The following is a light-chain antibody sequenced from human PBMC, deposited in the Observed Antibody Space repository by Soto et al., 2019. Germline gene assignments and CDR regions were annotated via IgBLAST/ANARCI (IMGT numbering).Light chain of an antibody. V-gene: IGKV3-11*01. J-gene: IGKJ5*01. CDR2: DAS. CDR3: QQRSNWPPSIT. Sequence: EIVLTQSTCTLSLSPGERATLSCRASQSVSSYLAWYQQKPGPAPRLLIYDASNRATGIPARFSGSGSGTDLTLTISSLEPEDFAVYYCQQRSNWPPSITFGQGTRLEIK. CDR1: QSVSSY.